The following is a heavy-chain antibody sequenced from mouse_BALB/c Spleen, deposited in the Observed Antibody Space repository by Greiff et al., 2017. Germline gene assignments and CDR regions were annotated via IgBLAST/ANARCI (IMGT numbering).Heavy chain of an antibody. CDR3: AREGYYGSSLDY. V-gene: IGHV5-6-3*01. J-gene: IGHJ2*01. CDR1: GFTFSSYG. D-gene: IGHD1-1*01. Sequence: EVQLVESGGGLVQPGGSLKLSCAASGFTFSSYGMSWVRQTPDKRLELVATINSNGGSTYYPDSVKGRFTISRDNAKNTLYLQMSSLKSEDTAMYYCAREGYYGSSLDYWGQGTTLTVSS. CDR2: INSNGGST.